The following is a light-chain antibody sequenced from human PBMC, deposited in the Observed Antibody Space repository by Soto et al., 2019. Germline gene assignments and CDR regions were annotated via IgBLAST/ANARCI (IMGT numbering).Light chain of an antibody. V-gene: IGLV3-21*02. Sequence: SYELTQPPSVSVAPGQTARITCGGNNIGSRSVHWYQQKAGQAPVLVVFDDSDRPSGIPERFSGSNSGNTATLTISRVEAGDEADYYCHVWDSDDHPVLFGGGTQLTVL. CDR2: DDS. CDR3: HVWDSDDHPVL. J-gene: IGLJ2*01. CDR1: NIGSRS.